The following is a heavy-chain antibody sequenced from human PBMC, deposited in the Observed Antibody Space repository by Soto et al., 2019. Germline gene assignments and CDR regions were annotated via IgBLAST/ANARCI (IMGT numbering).Heavy chain of an antibody. CDR1: GFTFSSFA. V-gene: IGHV3-23*01. Sequence: EMQLLESGGGLVQPGGSLRLSCAASGFTFSSFAMSWVRQAPGKGLDWVSAISGSGGSTYSADSVKGRFTISRDNSKNTLYLQMSSLRAEDTAVYYCARGSSAGKGSPPDFWGQGSLVNVSS. CDR2: ISGSGGST. D-gene: IGHD6-13*01. J-gene: IGHJ4*02. CDR3: ARGSSAGKGSPPDF.